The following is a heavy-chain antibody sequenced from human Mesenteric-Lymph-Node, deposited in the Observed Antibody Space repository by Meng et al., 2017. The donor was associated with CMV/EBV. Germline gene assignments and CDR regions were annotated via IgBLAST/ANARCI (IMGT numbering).Heavy chain of an antibody. CDR2: INSDGSST. D-gene: IGHD3-3*01. CDR1: GFTFSSYW. V-gene: IGHV3-74*01. CDR3: ARGSDFRYGMDV. Sequence: GESLKISCAASGFTFSSYWMHWVRQAPGKGLVWVSRINSDGSSTSYADSVKGRFTISRDDTKNSLFLQMNSLRAEDTAIYYCARGSDFRYGMDVWGQGTTVTVSS. J-gene: IGHJ6*02.